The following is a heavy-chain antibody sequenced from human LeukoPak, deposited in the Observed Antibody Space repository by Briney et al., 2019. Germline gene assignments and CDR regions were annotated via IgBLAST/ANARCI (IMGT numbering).Heavy chain of an antibody. CDR1: DDSITSGAYY. D-gene: IGHD4-23*01. V-gene: IGHV4-30-2*01. CDR2: IYHSGTT. CDR3: ARDTQYGGNVLDY. J-gene: IGHJ4*02. Sequence: PSQTLSLTCSVSDDSITSGAYYWSWIRQPPGKGLEWIGCIYHSGTTSYNPSLKSRVTISVDRSKSQFSLKLSSVTAADTAVYYCARDTQYGGNVLDYWGQGTLVTVSS.